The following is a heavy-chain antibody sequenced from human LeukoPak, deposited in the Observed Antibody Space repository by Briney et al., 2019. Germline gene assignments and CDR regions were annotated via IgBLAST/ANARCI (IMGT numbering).Heavy chain of an antibody. CDR3: ARDGRGYCSSTSCYDV. D-gene: IGHD2-2*01. CDR1: GFTFTSSA. Sequence: ASVTVSCKASGFTFTSSAVQWVRQARGQRLEWIGWIVVGSGNTNYAQKFQERVTITRDMSTSTAYMELSSLRSEDTAVYYCARDGRGYCSSTSCYDVWGQGTTVTVSS. J-gene: IGHJ6*02. CDR2: IVVGSGNT. V-gene: IGHV1-58*01.